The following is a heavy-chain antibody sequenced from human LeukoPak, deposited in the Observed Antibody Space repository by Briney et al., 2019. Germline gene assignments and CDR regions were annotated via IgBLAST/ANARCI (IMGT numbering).Heavy chain of an antibody. CDR3: ARVLAAAEGIDY. J-gene: IGHJ4*02. CDR2: ISSSNSPI. V-gene: IGHV3-48*01. Sequence: GGSLRLSCVASGFTFSSYSMNWVRQAPGKGLEWVSYISSSNSPIYYADSLRGRFTISRDNAKNSLYLQMNSLRAEDTAVYYCARVLAAAEGIDYWGQGTLVTVSS. CDR1: GFTFSSYS. D-gene: IGHD6-13*01.